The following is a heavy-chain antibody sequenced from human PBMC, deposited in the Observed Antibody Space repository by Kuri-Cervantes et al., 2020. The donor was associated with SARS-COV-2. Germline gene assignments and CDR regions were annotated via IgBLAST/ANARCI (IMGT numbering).Heavy chain of an antibody. CDR3: ARDKGGEAVTTVYYYYGMDV. CDR2: IGTAGDT. CDR1: GFTFSSYD. D-gene: IGHD4-11*01. V-gene: IGHV3-13*01. J-gene: IGHJ6*02. Sequence: GESLKISCAASGFTFSSYDMHWVRQATGKGLEWVSAIGTAGDTYYPGSVKGRFTISRENAKNSLYLQMNSLRAEDTAVYYCARDKGGEAVTTVYYYYGMDVWGQGTTVTVSS.